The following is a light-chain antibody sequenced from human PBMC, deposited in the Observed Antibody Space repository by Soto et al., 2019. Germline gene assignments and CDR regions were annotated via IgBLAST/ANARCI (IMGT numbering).Light chain of an antibody. V-gene: IGKV1-5*03. CDR3: QHYNSYSEA. J-gene: IGKJ1*01. Sequence: DIQMTQSPSTLSGSVGDRVTITCRASQTISSWLAWYQQKPGKAPKLLIYKASTLKSGVTSRFSGSGSGTEFTLCITSLQPDDFANYYCQHYNSYSEAFGQGTKVELK. CDR1: QTISSW. CDR2: KAS.